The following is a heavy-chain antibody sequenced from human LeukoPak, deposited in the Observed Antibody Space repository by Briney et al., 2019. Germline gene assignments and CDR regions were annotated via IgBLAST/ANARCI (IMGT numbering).Heavy chain of an antibody. D-gene: IGHD2-2*01. J-gene: IGHJ6*02. CDR2: ISWHSGSI. CDR3: AKDIRSTSSPYYGMDV. V-gene: IGHV3-9*01. Sequence: GGSLRLSCAASGFTFSSYWMHWVRQAPGKGLEWVSGISWHSGSIGYADSVKGRFTISRDNAKNSLYLQMNSLRAEDTALYYCAKDIRSTSSPYYGMDVWGQGTTVTVSS. CDR1: GFTFSSYW.